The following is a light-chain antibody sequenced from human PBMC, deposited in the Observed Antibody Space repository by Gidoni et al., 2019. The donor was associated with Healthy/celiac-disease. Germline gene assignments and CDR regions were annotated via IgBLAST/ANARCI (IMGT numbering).Light chain of an antibody. Sequence: IILTQSPGTLSLSPGERATLSCRASQSFRSNYLAWYQQKPGQAPRLLIYGASNRATGIPDRFAGSESGTDFTLTITRLEPEDFAVYFCQQYGSAPWTFXQXSKVEIK. CDR2: GAS. CDR1: QSFRSNY. V-gene: IGKV3-20*01. J-gene: IGKJ1*01. CDR3: QQYGSAPWT.